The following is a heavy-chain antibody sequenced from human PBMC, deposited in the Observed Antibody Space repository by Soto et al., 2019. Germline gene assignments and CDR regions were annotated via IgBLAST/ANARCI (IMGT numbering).Heavy chain of an antibody. Sequence: GGALRPSRAAPGFTLSSDSMNWVRPAPGKGLVWVSRINSDGSSTSYADSVKGRFTISRDNAKNTLYLQMNSLRAEDTAVYYCAKGIRWFGEFDYWGQGTLVTVSS. D-gene: IGHD3-10*01. J-gene: IGHJ4*02. V-gene: IGHV3-74*01. CDR1: GFTLSSDS. CDR3: AKGIRWFGEFDY. CDR2: INSDGSST.